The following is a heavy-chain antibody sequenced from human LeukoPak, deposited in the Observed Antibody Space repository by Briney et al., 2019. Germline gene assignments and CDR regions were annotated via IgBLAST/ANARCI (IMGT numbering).Heavy chain of an antibody. CDR1: GGSFSGYY. CDR2: INHSGST. Sequence: SETLSLTCAVYGGSFSGYYWSWIRQPPGKGLEWIGEINHSGSTDYNPSLKSRVTISVDTSKNQFSLKLSSVTAADTAVYYCARDRKGATGYWGQGTLVTVSS. D-gene: IGHD1-26*01. J-gene: IGHJ4*02. V-gene: IGHV4-34*01. CDR3: ARDRKGATGY.